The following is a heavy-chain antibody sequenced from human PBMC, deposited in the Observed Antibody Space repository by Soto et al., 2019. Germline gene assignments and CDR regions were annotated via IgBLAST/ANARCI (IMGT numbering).Heavy chain of an antibody. Sequence: EVQLLESGGGLVQPEGSLRLSCAASGFTFSIYAMTWVRQAPGKGLEWVSSITGNGDMTYYADSVKGRFTISRDTSRNTLYLQMNSLRAEDTAVYYCARDPGNWESDFWGQGTLVTVSS. CDR2: ITGNGDMT. V-gene: IGHV3-23*01. D-gene: IGHD1-1*01. J-gene: IGHJ4*02. CDR3: ARDPGNWESDF. CDR1: GFTFSIYA.